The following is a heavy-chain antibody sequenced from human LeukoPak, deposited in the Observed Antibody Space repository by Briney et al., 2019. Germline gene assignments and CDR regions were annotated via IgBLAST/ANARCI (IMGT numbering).Heavy chain of an antibody. CDR3: ARTSRIERYCSGGSCYVREPKRYSSGWLYYYYMDV. D-gene: IGHD2-15*01. CDR2: IIPIFGTA. V-gene: IGHV1-69*06. J-gene: IGHJ6*03. CDR1: GGTFSSYA. Sequence: ASVKVSCKASGGTFSSYAISWVRQAPGQGLEWMGGIIPIFGTANYAQKFQGRVTITADKSTSTAYMELSSLRSEDTAVYYCARTSRIERYCSGGSCYVREPKRYSSGWLYYYYMDVWGKGTTVTVSS.